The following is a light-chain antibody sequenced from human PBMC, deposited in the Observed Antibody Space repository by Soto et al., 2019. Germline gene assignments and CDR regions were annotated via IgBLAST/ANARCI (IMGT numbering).Light chain of an antibody. J-gene: IGKJ1*01. V-gene: IGKV3-20*01. CDR2: GAS. Sequence: EIVLTQSPGTLSLSLGERATLSCRASQSVSSSYLAWYQQKPGQAPRLLIYGASSRATGIPDRFSGSGSGTDFTLTISRLEPEDFAVYYCQQYGSSRTFGQGNKWIS. CDR1: QSVSSSY. CDR3: QQYGSSRT.